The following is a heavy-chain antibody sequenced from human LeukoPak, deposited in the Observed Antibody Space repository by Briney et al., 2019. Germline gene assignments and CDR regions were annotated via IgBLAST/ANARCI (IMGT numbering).Heavy chain of an antibody. J-gene: IGHJ3*02. CDR2: ISYDGSNK. V-gene: IGHV3-30-3*01. D-gene: IGHD1-26*01. CDR3: AGGWDLGLDI. CDR1: GLTFSSYA. Sequence: GGSLRLSCAASGLTFSSYAMHWVRQAPGKGLGWGAVISYDGSNKYYADSVKGRFTIPRDNAKNTLYLQRNSLRAEHTAVYYCAGGWDLGLDIWGQGTMVTVSS.